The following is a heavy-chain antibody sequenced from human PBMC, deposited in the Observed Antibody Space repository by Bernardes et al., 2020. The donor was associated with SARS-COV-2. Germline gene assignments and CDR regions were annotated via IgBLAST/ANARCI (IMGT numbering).Heavy chain of an antibody. D-gene: IGHD1-26*01. CDR1: GFTFSNYC. J-gene: IGHJ4*02. V-gene: IGHV3-74*01. CDR2: IKTDGTSP. Sequence: WGSLRLSCAATGFTFSNYCMHWVRQVPGEGLVWVSRIKTDGTSPSYADSVKGRFTISRDTAKNTLYLQMNSLRVEDTAVYYCARGALSGTYGVGDYWGQGTLVTVSS. CDR3: ARGALSGTYGVGDY.